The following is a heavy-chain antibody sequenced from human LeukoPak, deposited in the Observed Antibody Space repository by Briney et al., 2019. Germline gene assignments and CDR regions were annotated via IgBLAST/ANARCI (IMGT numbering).Heavy chain of an antibody. CDR3: ARVSSSMGGAADY. Sequence: GGSLRLSRAASGFTFSSYSMNWVRQAPGKGLEWVSSISSSSSYIYYADSVKGRFTISRDNAKNSLYLQMNSLRAEDTAVYYCARVSSSMGGAADYWGQGTQVTVSS. CDR2: ISSSSSYI. D-gene: IGHD6-6*01. J-gene: IGHJ4*02. V-gene: IGHV3-21*01. CDR1: GFTFSSYS.